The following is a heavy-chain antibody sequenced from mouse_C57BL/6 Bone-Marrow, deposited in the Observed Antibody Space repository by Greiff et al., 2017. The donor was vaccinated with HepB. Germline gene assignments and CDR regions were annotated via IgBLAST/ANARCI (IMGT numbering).Heavy chain of an antibody. Sequence: EVKLVESGGGLVKPGGSLKLSCAASGFTFRDYGMHWVRQAPEKGLEWVAYISSGSSTIYYADTVKGRFTITRDNAKNTLFLKMTRLRSEDTAMYYCARRGRTRARGFDYWGQGTTLTVSS. CDR2: ISSGSSTI. V-gene: IGHV5-17*01. D-gene: IGHD3-3*01. CDR1: GFTFRDYG. CDR3: ARRGRTRARGFDY. J-gene: IGHJ2*01.